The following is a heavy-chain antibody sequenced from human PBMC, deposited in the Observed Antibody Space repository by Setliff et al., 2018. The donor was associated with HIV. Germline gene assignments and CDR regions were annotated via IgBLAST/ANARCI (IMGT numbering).Heavy chain of an antibody. V-gene: IGHV3-21*01. CDR3: ASPYSGSYYPPEHLPHYGMDV. Sequence: GGSLRLSCAASGFTFRNYKFNWVRQAPGRGLEWVSSISIGSGGAIDYADSVQGRFTISRDFSDNTLYLQMSSLRAEDTAVYYCASPYSGSYYPPEHLPHYGMDVWGQGTTVTVSS. CDR1: GFTFRNYK. CDR2: ISIGSGGAI. J-gene: IGHJ6*02. D-gene: IGHD1-26*01.